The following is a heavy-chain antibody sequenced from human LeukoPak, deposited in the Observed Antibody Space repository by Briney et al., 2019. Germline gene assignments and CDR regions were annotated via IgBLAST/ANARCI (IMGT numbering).Heavy chain of an antibody. D-gene: IGHD1-26*01. CDR3: ARVKVGATTFDY. Sequence: SETLSLTCAVYGGSFSGYYWSWIRQPPGKGLEWIGEINHSGSTNYNPSLKSRVTISVDTSKNQFSLKLSSVTAADTAVYYCARVKVGATTFDYWGQGTPVTVSS. V-gene: IGHV4-34*01. J-gene: IGHJ4*02. CDR1: GGSFSGYY. CDR2: INHSGST.